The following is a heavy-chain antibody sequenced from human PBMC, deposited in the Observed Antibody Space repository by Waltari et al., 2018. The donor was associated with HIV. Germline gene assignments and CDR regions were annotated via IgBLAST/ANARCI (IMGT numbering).Heavy chain of an antibody. D-gene: IGHD6-13*01. J-gene: IGHJ5*02. CDR2: IYTSGST. Sequence: QVQLQESGPGLVKPSQTLSLTCTVSGGSISSGSYYWRWTRPPAGKGLEWIGRIYTSGSTNYNPSLKSRVTISVDTSKNQFSLKLSSVTAADTAVYYCAREVEEDSSSWQPQLWFDPWGQGTLVTVSS. CDR1: GGSISSGSYY. V-gene: IGHV4-61*02. CDR3: AREVEEDSSSWQPQLWFDP.